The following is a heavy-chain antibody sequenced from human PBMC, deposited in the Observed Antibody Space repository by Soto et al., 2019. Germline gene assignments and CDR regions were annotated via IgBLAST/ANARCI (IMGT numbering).Heavy chain of an antibody. CDR1: GFTFSNAW. V-gene: IGHV3-15*01. D-gene: IGHD6-25*01. CDR2: IKSKTDGGTT. CDR3: PTVADSSGWRTYFDY. Sequence: GGSLRLSCAASGFTFSNAWMSWVRQAPGKGREWVGRIKSKTDGGTTDYAASVKGRFTISRDDSKNTLYLQMNSLKTEDTAVYYCPTVADSSGWRTYFDYWGQGTLVSVSS. J-gene: IGHJ4*02.